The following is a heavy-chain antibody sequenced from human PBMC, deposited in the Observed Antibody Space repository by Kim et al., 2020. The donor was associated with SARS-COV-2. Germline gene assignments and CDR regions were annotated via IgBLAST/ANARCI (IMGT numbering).Heavy chain of an antibody. CDR2: IYYSGST. V-gene: IGHV4-59*01. CDR3: AGGWEQLVLGFDP. CDR1: GGSISSYY. Sequence: SETLSLTCTVSGGSISSYYWSWIRQPPGKGLEWIGYIYYSGSTNYNPSLKSRVTISVDTSKNQFSLKLSSVTAADTAVYYCAGGWEQLVLGFDPWGQGTLVTVSS. J-gene: IGHJ5*02. D-gene: IGHD6-6*01.